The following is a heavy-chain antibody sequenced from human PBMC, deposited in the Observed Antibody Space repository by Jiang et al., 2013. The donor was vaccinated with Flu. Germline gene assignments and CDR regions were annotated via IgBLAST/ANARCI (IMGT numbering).Heavy chain of an antibody. Sequence: VQLLESGGGLVQPGGSLRLSCAASGFTFSTYGMAWVRQAPGKGLEWVSYGGSGGSTYYADSVKGRFTISRDNSINTLFLQMNSLRAEDTAVYYCAKFRGSAYNFYYMDVWGKGTTVTVSS. CDR1: GFTFSTYG. CDR3: AKFRGSAYNFYYMDV. J-gene: IGHJ6*03. CDR2: YGGSGGST. V-gene: IGHV3-23*01. D-gene: IGHD3-10*01.